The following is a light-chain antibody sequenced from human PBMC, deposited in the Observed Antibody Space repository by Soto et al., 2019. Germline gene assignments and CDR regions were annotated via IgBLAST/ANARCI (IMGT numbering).Light chain of an antibody. V-gene: IGKV2-28*01. CDR2: LGS. CDR1: QSLLHSNGYNY. CDR3: QKYNSAPLT. Sequence: ILMTPSPLSLPVTPGEPASISCRSSQSLLHSNGYNYLDWYLQKPGQSPQLLIYLGSNRASGVPSRFSGSGSGTDFTLTISSLQPEDVATYYCQKYNSAPLTFGGGTKVDIK. J-gene: IGKJ4*01.